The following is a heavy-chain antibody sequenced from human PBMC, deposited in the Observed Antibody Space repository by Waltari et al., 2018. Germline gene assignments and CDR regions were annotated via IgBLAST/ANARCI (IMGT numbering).Heavy chain of an antibody. D-gene: IGHD3-22*01. CDR1: GFTFSTYA. CDR3: AKALNEYDTSAYYTDC. V-gene: IGHV3-23*01. CDR2: IRDSGSRT. J-gene: IGHJ4*02. Sequence: EVQLLESGGGLVQSGGSLRLSCTASGFTFSTYAMLWVRQAPGRGLEWVSGIRDSGSRTYYADSVKGRFTVSRDNSKKTLYLQMNSLRAEDTAVYYCAKALNEYDTSAYYTDCWGQGTLVTVSS.